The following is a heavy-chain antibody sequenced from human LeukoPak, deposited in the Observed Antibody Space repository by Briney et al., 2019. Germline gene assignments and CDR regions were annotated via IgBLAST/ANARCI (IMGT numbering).Heavy chain of an antibody. J-gene: IGHJ3*02. CDR2: IYYSGST. CDR3: ARVGGYYDSSGYDEEPYDAFDI. D-gene: IGHD3-22*01. V-gene: IGHV4-31*03. Sequence: SETLSLTCTVSGGSISSGGYYWSWIRQHPGKGLEWIGYIYYSGSTYYNPSLKSRVTISVDTSKNQFSLKLSSVTAADTAVYYCARVGGYYDSSGYDEEPYDAFDIWGQGTMVTVSS. CDR1: GGSISSGGYY.